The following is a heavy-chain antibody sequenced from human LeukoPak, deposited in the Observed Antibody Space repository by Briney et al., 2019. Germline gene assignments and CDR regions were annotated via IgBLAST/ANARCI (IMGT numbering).Heavy chain of an antibody. CDR3: ARGFDILTHHNWFDP. CDR2: INPNSGGT. D-gene: IGHD3-9*01. Sequence: ASVKVSCKASGYTFTGYYMHWVRQAPGQGLEWMGWINPNSGGTNYAQKFQGRVTMTRDTSISTAYMELSRLRSDDTAVYYCARGFDILTHHNWFDPWGQGTLVTVSS. V-gene: IGHV1-2*02. CDR1: GYTFTGYY. J-gene: IGHJ5*02.